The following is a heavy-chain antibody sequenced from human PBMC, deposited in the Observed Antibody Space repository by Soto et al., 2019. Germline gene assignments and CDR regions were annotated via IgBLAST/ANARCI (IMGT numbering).Heavy chain of an antibody. D-gene: IGHD3-3*01. CDR2: IYYSGST. J-gene: IGHJ6*02. CDR3: ARLWSSWGYGMDV. V-gene: IGHV4-59*08. CDR1: GGSFRNSY. Sequence: QVQLQESGPGLVKPSEPLSLTCTVSGGSFRNSYWSWIRQPPGKGLEWIGSIYYSGSTNYNPSLKGRFPISIDTSKNQFSLKLRSVTAADTAVYYCARLWSSWGYGMDVWGQGTTVTGSS.